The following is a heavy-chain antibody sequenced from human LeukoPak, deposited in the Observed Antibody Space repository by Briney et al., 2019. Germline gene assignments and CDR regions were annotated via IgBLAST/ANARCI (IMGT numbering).Heavy chain of an antibody. CDR3: ARDAMITLGGVIADLYYFDY. Sequence: SKTLSLTCTVSGGSISSGSYYWSWIRQPAGKGLEWIGRIYTSGSTNYNPSLKSRVTISVDTSKNQFSLKLSSVTAADTAVYYCARDAMITLGGVIADLYYFDYWGQGTLVTVSS. CDR1: GGSISSGSYY. D-gene: IGHD3-16*02. V-gene: IGHV4-61*02. CDR2: IYTSGST. J-gene: IGHJ4*02.